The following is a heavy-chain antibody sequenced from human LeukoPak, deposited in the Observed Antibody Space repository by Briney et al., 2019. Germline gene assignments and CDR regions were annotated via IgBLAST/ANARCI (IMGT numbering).Heavy chain of an antibody. CDR3: ANSLVYDFWSGDAFDI. J-gene: IGHJ3*02. CDR1: GFTFSSYA. CDR2: ISGSGGST. D-gene: IGHD3-3*01. Sequence: PGGSLRLSCAASGFTFSSYAMSWVRQAPGKGLEWVSAISGSGGSTYYADSVKGRFTISGDNSKNTLYLQMNSLRAEDTAVYYCANSLVYDFWSGDAFDIWGQGTMVTVSS. V-gene: IGHV3-23*01.